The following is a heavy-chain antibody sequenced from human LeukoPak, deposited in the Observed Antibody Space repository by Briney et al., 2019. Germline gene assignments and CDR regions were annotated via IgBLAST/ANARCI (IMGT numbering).Heavy chain of an antibody. J-gene: IGHJ4*02. CDR2: IYTSGST. CDR1: GGSIRSYY. D-gene: IGHD7-27*01. Sequence: SETPSLTCTVSGGSIRSYYWSRIRQPAGKGLEWIGRIYTSGSTNYNPSLKSRVTMSVDTSKNQFSLKLSSVTAADTAVYYCVRGTWGSTYYFDYWGQGTLVTVSS. V-gene: IGHV4-4*07. CDR3: VRGTWGSTYYFDY.